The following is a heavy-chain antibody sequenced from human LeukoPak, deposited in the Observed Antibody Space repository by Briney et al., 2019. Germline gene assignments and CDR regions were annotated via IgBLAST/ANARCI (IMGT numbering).Heavy chain of an antibody. V-gene: IGHV3-23*01. J-gene: IGHJ6*02. Sequence: GGSLRLSCAASGFTFSSYAMSWVRQAPGKGLEWVSAISGSGGSTYYADSVKGRFTISRDNSKNTLYLQMNSLRAEDTAVYYCAKRWSVATIDDYYYYGMDVWGQGTTVTVSS. D-gene: IGHD5-12*01. CDR2: ISGSGGST. CDR3: AKRWSVATIDDYYYYGMDV. CDR1: GFTFSSYA.